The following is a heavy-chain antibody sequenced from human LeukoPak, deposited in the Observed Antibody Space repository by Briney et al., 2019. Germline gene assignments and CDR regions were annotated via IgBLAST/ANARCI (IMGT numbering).Heavy chain of an antibody. CDR3: ARDLPSGSVYYFDY. Sequence: ASVKVSCKASGYTFTGYYMHWVRQAPGQGREWMGWINPNSGGTNYAQKFQGRVTMTRDTSISTAYMELSRLRSDDTAVYYCARDLPSGSVYYFDYWGQGTLVAVSS. D-gene: IGHD1-26*01. CDR2: INPNSGGT. V-gene: IGHV1-2*02. CDR1: GYTFTGYY. J-gene: IGHJ4*02.